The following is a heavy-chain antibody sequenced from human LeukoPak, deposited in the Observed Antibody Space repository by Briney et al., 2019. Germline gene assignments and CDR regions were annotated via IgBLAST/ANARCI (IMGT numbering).Heavy chain of an antibody. CDR1: GYTFTSYA. D-gene: IGHD1-26*01. CDR2: INPSGGST. J-gene: IGHJ4*02. Sequence: GASVKVSCKASGYTFTSYAMNWVRQAPGQGLEWMGIINPSGGSTSYAQKFQGRVTMTRDTSTSTVYMELSSLRSEDTAVYYCARRWELHFDYWGQGTLVTVSS. V-gene: IGHV1-46*01. CDR3: ARRWELHFDY.